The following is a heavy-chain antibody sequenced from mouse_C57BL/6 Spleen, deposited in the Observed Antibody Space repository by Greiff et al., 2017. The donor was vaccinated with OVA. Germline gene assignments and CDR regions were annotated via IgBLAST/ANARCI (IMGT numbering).Heavy chain of an antibody. J-gene: IGHJ2*01. V-gene: IGHV3-6*01. CDR3: ARDYSNYFDY. CDR2: ISYEGSN. D-gene: IGHD2-5*01. Sequence: ESGPGLVKPSQSLSLTCSVTGYSITSGYYWNWIRQFPGNKLEWMGYISYEGSNNYNPSLKNRISITRDTSKNQFFLKLNSVTTEDTATYYCARDYSNYFDYWGQGTTLTVSS. CDR1: GYSITSGYY.